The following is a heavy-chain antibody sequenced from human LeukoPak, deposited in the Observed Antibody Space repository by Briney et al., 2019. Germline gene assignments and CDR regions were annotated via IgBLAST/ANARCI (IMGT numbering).Heavy chain of an antibody. J-gene: IGHJ5*02. D-gene: IGHD3-10*01. CDR1: GYSISSSNW. CDR3: ASAYGSGSFWFDP. V-gene: IGHV4-28*05. CDR2: IYYSGSI. Sequence: SETLSLTCAVSGYSISSSNWWGWIRQPPGKGLEWIGYIYYSGSIYYNPSLKSRVTMSVDTSKNQFSLKLSSVTAADTAVYYCASAYGSGSFWFDPWGQGTLVTVSS.